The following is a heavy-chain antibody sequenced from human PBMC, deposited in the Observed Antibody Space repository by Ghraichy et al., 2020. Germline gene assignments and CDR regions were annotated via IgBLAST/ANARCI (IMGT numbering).Heavy chain of an antibody. D-gene: IGHD4-23*01. J-gene: IGHJ4*02. CDR1: GFIVSNNQ. Sequence: SCAASGFIVSNNQMTWVRQPPGKGLEWVSVIYAGGTTYYADSVKGRFTISRDDSKNTLYLQMNSLRAEDMAVYYCAKGGNSPDYWGQGTLVTVSS. V-gene: IGHV3-53*01. CDR2: IYAGGTT. CDR3: AKGGNSPDY.